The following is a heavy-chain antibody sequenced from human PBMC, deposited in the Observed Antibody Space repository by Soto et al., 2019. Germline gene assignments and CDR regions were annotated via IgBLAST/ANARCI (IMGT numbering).Heavy chain of an antibody. CDR1: GFTVSNNY. Sequence: PGGSLRLSCAVSGFTVSNNYMSWVRQAPGKGLEGVSVIYSGGYTACGDSVKGRFTISRDNSKNTLYLQMNSLRAEDTAVYYCARDLGSSSWTTHLPQYYYYGMDVWGQGTTVTVSS. V-gene: IGHV3-53*01. D-gene: IGHD6-13*01. CDR3: ARDLGSSSWTTHLPQYYYYGMDV. CDR2: IYSGGYT. J-gene: IGHJ6*02.